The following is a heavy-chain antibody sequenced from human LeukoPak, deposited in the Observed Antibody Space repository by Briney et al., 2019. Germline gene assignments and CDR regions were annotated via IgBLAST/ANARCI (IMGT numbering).Heavy chain of an antibody. J-gene: IGHJ4*02. CDR3: VKEGSRWLVGLPDC. V-gene: IGHV3-64D*06. D-gene: IGHD6-19*01. Sequence: PGGSLRLSCSASGFTFRSYAMHWVRQAPGKGLEYVSAISSNGGSTYYADSVKGRFTISRDNSKNTLYLQMSSLRAEDTAVYYCVKEGSRWLVGLPDCWGQGTLVTVSS. CDR2: ISSNGGST. CDR1: GFTFRSYA.